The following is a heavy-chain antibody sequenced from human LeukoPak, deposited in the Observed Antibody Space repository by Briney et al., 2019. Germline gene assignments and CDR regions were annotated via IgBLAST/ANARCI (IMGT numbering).Heavy chain of an antibody. D-gene: IGHD3-22*01. J-gene: IGHJ4*02. CDR3: AREGAYYDGSGYLYLFDY. CDR2: TYYRSKWYN. CDR1: GDSVSSNSAA. V-gene: IGHV6-1*01. Sequence: PSQILSLTCALSGDSVSSNSAAWNWIRQSPSRGLEWLGRTYYRSKWYNDYAVSVKSRITINPDTSNNQFSLQLNSVTPEDTAVYYCAREGAYYDGSGYLYLFDYWGQGTLVTVSS.